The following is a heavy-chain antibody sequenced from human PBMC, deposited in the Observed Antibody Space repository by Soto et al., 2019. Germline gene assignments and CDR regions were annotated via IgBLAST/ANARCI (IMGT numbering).Heavy chain of an antibody. D-gene: IGHD2-15*01. CDR3: ARQDTFEDTNYSYGMDV. CDR2: IIPIFGTA. J-gene: IGHJ6*02. Sequence: SVKVSCKASGGTFSSYAISWVRQAPGQGLEWMGGIIPIFGTANYAQKFQGRVTITADESTSTAYMELSSLRSEDTAVYYCARQDTFEDTNYSYGMDVWGQGTLVTVSS. CDR1: GGTFSSYA. V-gene: IGHV1-69*13.